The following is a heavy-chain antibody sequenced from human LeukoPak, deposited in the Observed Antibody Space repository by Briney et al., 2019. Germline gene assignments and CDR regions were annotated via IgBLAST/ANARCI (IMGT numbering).Heavy chain of an antibody. CDR1: GDSVSSTSAA. D-gene: IGHD3-22*01. CDR2: TDDRSKWFN. Sequence: SQTLSLTCAISGDSVSSTSAAWNWVRQSPSSGLEWLGRTDDRSKWFNDYGVSVKSLITINPFTSNNQFSLQLNSVTPDDTALYYCARLDYYDSSAYYGFFDYWGQGTLVTVSS. V-gene: IGHV6-1*01. J-gene: IGHJ4*02. CDR3: ARLDYYDSSAYYGFFDY.